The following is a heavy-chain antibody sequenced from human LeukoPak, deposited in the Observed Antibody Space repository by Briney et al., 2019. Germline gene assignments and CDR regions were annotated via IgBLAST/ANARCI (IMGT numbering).Heavy chain of an antibody. J-gene: IGHJ4*02. Sequence: GGSLRLSCAASGFTFSTYDMHWVRQAPGKGLEWVSSISGGGETTYYADSAKGRFTISRDNSQNTLYLQMNSLRAEDTAVYYCARDYADYVGYFFFDYWGQGTLVTVSS. D-gene: IGHD4-17*01. CDR2: ISGGGETT. CDR3: ARDYADYVGYFFFDY. CDR1: GFTFSTYD. V-gene: IGHV3-23*01.